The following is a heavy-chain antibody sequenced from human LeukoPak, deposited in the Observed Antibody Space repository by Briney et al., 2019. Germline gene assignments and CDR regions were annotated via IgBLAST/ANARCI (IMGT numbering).Heavy chain of an antibody. CDR3: ASPDYGCDY. Sequence: GGCLRLSCAASGFTFSSYSMNWVRQAPGKGLEWVSSISSKSSYIYYADSVKGRFTISRDNAKNSLYLQMNSLRAEDTAVYYCASPDYGCDYWGQGTLVTVSS. CDR1: GFTFSSYS. V-gene: IGHV3-21*01. D-gene: IGHD4/OR15-4a*01. CDR2: ISSKSSYI. J-gene: IGHJ4*02.